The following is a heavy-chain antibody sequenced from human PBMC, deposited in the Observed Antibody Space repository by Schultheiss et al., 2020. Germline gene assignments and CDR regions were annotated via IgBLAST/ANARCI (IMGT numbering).Heavy chain of an antibody. J-gene: IGHJ4*02. CDR3: ARHYGPAYCDGDCYPFDY. CDR1: GASISNYY. CDR2: IYYTGST. Sequence: SETLSLTCTVSGASISNYYWSWIRQPPGKGLEWIGYIYYTGSTTYNPSLKSRVTISLDTSKNQFSLRLSSVTAADTAVYYCARHYGPAYCDGDCYPFDYWGQGILVTVSS. D-gene: IGHD2-21*02. V-gene: IGHV4-59*08.